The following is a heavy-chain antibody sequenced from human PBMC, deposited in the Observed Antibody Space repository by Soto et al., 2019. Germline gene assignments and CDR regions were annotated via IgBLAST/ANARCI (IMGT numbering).Heavy chain of an antibody. CDR2: VYATGTT. V-gene: IGHV4-4*07. CDR3: VRDGSKTLRDSFDP. D-gene: IGHD3-16*01. CDR1: GGSISKFY. J-gene: IGHJ5*02. Sequence: QVQLQESGPGLVKPSGTLSLTGSVSGGSISKFYWSWIRKTGGKGLEWMGRVYATGTTDYNPSLRGRIAMSVDIAKKTFSLRLTSVTAADTGVYYCVRDGSKTLRDSFDPWGQGILVTVSS.